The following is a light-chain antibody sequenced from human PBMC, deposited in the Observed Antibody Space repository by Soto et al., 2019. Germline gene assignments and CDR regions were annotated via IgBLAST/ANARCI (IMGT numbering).Light chain of an antibody. CDR2: GAS. V-gene: IGKV3-15*01. Sequence: EIVMTQSPATVPVSPGERVTLSCRASQSVSIDLAWYQQKPGQAPRLLIYGASTSATDIPPSFTGSGSGTEFTLTISSLQSEDIAVYYCQQYNKWPQTFGQGTKVEIK. CDR1: QSVSID. CDR3: QQYNKWPQT. J-gene: IGKJ1*01.